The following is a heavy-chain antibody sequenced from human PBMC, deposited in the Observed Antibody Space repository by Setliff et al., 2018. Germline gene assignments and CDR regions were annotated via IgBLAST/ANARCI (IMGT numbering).Heavy chain of an antibody. CDR1: GGSISSGSYY. CDR2: IYYSGST. Sequence: SETLSLTCTVSGGSISSGSYYWSWIRQPPGKGLEWIGYIYYSGSTNYNPSLKSRVTISVDTSKNQFSLKLSSVTAADTAVYYCARDSPYSGYDESSYYYYMDVWGKGTTVTVSS. V-gene: IGHV4-61*01. J-gene: IGHJ6*03. CDR3: ARDSPYSGYDESSYYYYMDV. D-gene: IGHD5-12*01.